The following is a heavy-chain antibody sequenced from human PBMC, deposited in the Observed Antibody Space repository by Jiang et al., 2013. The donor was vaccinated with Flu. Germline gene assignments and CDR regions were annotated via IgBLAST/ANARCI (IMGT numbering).Heavy chain of an antibody. Sequence: QKLQGRVTMTTDTSTSTAYMELRSLRSDDTAVYYCARVVVVVAGMDVWGQGTTVTVSS. V-gene: IGHV1-18*01. CDR3: ARVVVVVAGMDV. J-gene: IGHJ6*02. D-gene: IGHD2-15*01.